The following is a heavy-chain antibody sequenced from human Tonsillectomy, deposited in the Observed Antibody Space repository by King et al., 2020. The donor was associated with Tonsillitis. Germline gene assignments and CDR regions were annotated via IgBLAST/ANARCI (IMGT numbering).Heavy chain of an antibody. J-gene: IGHJ3*02. Sequence: QLQESGPGLVKPSETLSLICTVSGGSISSRSYYWGWIRQSQGKGLEWIGNIYYSGSTYYNPSLKSRVPISVDTSKKQFSLNLRSVTAADTAVYYCARRGDYYDRSGYLGAFDIWGQGTKVTVSS. V-gene: IGHV4-39*01. CDR2: IYYSGST. CDR3: ARRGDYYDRSGYLGAFDI. CDR1: GGSISSRSYY. D-gene: IGHD3-22*01.